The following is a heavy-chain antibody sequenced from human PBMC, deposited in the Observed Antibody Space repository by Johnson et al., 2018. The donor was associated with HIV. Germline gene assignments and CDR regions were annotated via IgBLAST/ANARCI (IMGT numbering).Heavy chain of an antibody. D-gene: IGHD2-8*02. V-gene: IGHV3-30*03. J-gene: IGHJ3*02. CDR1: GFTLSTYG. Sequence: VQLVESGGGVVQPGRSLRLSCAASGFTLSTYGMHWVRQAPGKGLEWVAVISYDGSNKYYADSVKGRFTISRDNSKNTLYLQMNSLRAEDTAVYYCARDELRDTGAFDIWGQGTMVTVSS. CDR2: ISYDGSNK. CDR3: ARDELRDTGAFDI.